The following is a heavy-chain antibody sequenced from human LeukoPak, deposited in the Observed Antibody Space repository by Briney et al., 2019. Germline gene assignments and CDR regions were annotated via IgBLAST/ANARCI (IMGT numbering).Heavy chain of an antibody. CDR3: AGDSSGWQGFDY. CDR1: GGSISSSSYS. J-gene: IGHJ4*02. Sequence: PSETLSLTCTVSGGSISSSSYSWGWIRQPPGKGLEWIGSIYYSGSTYYNPSLKSRVTISVDTSKNQFSLKLSSVTAADTAVYYCAGDSSGWQGFDYWGQGTLVTVSS. CDR2: IYYSGST. D-gene: IGHD6-19*01. V-gene: IGHV4-39*01.